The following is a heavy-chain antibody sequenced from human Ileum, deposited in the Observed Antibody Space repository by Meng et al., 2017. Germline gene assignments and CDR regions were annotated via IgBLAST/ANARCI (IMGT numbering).Heavy chain of an antibody. J-gene: IGHJ4*02. CDR3: ARRIAASGTTLGY. CDR2: MNPNSGNT. D-gene: IGHD6-13*01. V-gene: IGHV1-8*01. Sequence: ASVKVSCKASGYTFTSYDINWVRQATGQGLEWMGWMNPNSGNTGYAQKFQGRVTITRNTSISTAYMELSSLGSEDTAVYYCARRIAASGTTLGYWGQGTLVTVSS. CDR1: GYTFTSYD.